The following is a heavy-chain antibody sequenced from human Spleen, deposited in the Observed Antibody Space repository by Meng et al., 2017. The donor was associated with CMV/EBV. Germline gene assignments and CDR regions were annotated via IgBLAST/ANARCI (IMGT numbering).Heavy chain of an antibody. CDR1: GGSISSGDYY. Sequence: VLLHESLPGLLNPSPTLSLTCTVSGGSISSGDYYWSWIRQPPGKGLEWIGYIYYSGSTYYNPSLKSRVTISVDTSKNQFSLKLSSVTAADTVVYYCARDIGSLFDPWGQGTLVTVSS. CDR2: IYYSGST. CDR3: ARDIGSLFDP. V-gene: IGHV4-30-4*08. D-gene: IGHD2-15*01. J-gene: IGHJ5*02.